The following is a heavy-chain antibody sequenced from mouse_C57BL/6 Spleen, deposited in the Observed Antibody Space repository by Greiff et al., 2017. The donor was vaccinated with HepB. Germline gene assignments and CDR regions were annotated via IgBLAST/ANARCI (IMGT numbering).Heavy chain of an antibody. Sequence: QVQLQQPGAELVKPGASVKMSCKASGYTFTSYWITWVKQRPGQGLEWIGDIYPGSGSTNYNEKFKSKATLTVDTSSSTAYMQLSSLTSEDSAVYYCARNLYYDYDVGAMDYWGQGTSVTVSS. CDR2: IYPGSGST. D-gene: IGHD2-4*01. CDR1: GYTFTSYW. CDR3: ARNLYYDYDVGAMDY. J-gene: IGHJ4*01. V-gene: IGHV1-55*01.